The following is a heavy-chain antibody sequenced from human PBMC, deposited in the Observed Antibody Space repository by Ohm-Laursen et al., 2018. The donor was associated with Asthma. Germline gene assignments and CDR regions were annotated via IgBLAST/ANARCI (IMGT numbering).Heavy chain of an antibody. CDR2: INQDGSVK. Sequence: SPRLSCTASGFSFSSHWMNWGRQAPGKGLEWVANINQDGSVKYYVDSVKGRFTISRDSAENAIYLQMNNLRAEDTAVYYCARGTSGPWVNYAMDVWGQGTSVTVSS. D-gene: IGHD2-2*01. V-gene: IGHV3-7*01. CDR1: GFSFSSHW. CDR3: ARGTSGPWVNYAMDV. J-gene: IGHJ6*02.